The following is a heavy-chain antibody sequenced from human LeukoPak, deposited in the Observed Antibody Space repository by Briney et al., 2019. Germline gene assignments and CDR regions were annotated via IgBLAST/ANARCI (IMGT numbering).Heavy chain of an antibody. D-gene: IGHD2-2*01. V-gene: IGHV1-69*02. CDR3: SVVPAATSTGYYFDY. Sequence: VKVSCKASGGTLSSYTISWVRPAPGQGLEWMGRIIPILGIANYAQKFQGRVTITADKSTSTAYMELSSLRSEVTAVYYCSVVPAATSTGYYFDYWGQGTLVTVSS. CDR2: IIPILGIA. CDR1: GGTLSSYT. J-gene: IGHJ4*02.